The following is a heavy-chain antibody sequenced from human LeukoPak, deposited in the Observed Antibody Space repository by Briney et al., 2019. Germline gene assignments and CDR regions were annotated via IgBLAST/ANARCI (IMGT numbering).Heavy chain of an antibody. V-gene: IGHV4-34*01. Sequence: SETLSHTCAVYGGSFSGYYWSWIRQPPGKGLEWIGEINHSGSTNYNPSLKSRVTISVDTSKNQFSLKLSSVTAADTAVYYCARVAATTTRNWFDPWGQGTLVTVSS. CDR1: GGSFSGYY. CDR3: ARVAATTTRNWFDP. D-gene: IGHD6-6*01. J-gene: IGHJ5*02. CDR2: INHSGST.